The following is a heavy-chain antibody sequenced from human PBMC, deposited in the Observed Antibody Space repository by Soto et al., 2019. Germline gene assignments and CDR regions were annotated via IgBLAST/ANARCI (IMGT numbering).Heavy chain of an antibody. J-gene: IGHJ4*02. CDR3: ARSIVVVTALDY. D-gene: IGHD2-21*02. CDR2: INAGNGNT. Sequence: QVQLVQSGAEEKKPGASVKVSCKASGYTFTSYAMHWVRQAPGQRLEWMGWINAGNGNTKYSQKFQGXVXXXRXXSASTAYKELSSLRSEDTVVYYCARSIVVVTALDYWGQGTLVTVSS. CDR1: GYTFTSYA. V-gene: IGHV1-3*05.